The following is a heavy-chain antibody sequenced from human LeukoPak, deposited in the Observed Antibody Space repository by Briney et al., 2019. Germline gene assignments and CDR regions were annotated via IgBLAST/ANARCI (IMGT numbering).Heavy chain of an antibody. V-gene: IGHV3-23*01. J-gene: IGHJ4*02. CDR2: INTSGGST. Sequence: GESLRLSCAASGFTFSSYAMSWVRQAPGKGVEWVSGINTSGGSTAYADSVKGRFTISRDNPRNTLYMQMNSLRAEDTALYYCAIMHPYYDGNGYWVQWGQGTLVTVSS. CDR3: AIMHPYYDGNGYWVQ. CDR1: GFTFSSYA. D-gene: IGHD3-22*01.